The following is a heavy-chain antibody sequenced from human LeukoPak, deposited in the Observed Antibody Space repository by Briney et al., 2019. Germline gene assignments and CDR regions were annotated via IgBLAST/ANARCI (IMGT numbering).Heavy chain of an antibody. J-gene: IGHJ4*02. D-gene: IGHD6-25*01. V-gene: IGHV4-39*07. CDR3: GTTEHDSGDY. CDR2: ISYSGST. CDR1: GGSFSSSSYY. Sequence: SETLSLTCTISGGSFSSSSYYWAWIRQPPGKGLEWIGSISYSGSTYYHPSLRSRVAISADPSKNRFSLKLTSVTAADTAVYFCGTTEHDSGDYWGQGTLVTVSS.